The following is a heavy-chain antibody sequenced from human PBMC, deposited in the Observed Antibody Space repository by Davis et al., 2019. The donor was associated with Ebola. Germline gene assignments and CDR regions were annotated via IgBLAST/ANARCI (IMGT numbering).Heavy chain of an antibody. CDR2: INHSGST. CDR3: ARAPRGYDFWSGYYRMYYFDY. D-gene: IGHD3-3*01. Sequence: MPSETLSLTCAVYGGSFSGYYWSWIRQPPGKGLEWIGEINHSGSTNYNPSLKSRVTISVDTSKNQFSLKLSSVTAADTAVYYCARAPRGYDFWSGYYRMYYFDYWGQGTLVTVSS. CDR1: GGSFSGYY. V-gene: IGHV4-34*01. J-gene: IGHJ4*02.